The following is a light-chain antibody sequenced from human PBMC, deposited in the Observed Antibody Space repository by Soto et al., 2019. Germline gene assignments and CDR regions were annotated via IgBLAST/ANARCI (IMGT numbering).Light chain of an antibody. CDR3: QQTNSFPLT. V-gene: IGKV3-11*01. Sequence: EIVLTQSPVSLSLSPGERATLSCRASQSIDRYLVWYQQKPGQAPRLLIFGASNRATGIPARFTGSGSGTDFTLTISSLQPEDFATYYCQQTNSFPLTFGGGTKVDIK. CDR1: QSIDRY. CDR2: GAS. J-gene: IGKJ4*01.